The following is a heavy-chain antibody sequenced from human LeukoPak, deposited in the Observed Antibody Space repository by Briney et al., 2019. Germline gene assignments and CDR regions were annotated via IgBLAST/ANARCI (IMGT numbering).Heavy chain of an antibody. J-gene: IGHJ4*02. V-gene: IGHV6-1*01. CDR1: GDSVSSTSVS. D-gene: IGHD7-27*01. CDR3: VRDFNWGFDY. CDR2: TRYRSTWMT. Sequence: SQTLSLTCAISGDSVSSTSVSWSWIRQSPSGGLEFLGRTRYRSTWMTFYSLSVQSRMTINADTSRNHVSLRLNSVTPEDTALYYCVRDFNWGFDYWGQGTLVTVSS.